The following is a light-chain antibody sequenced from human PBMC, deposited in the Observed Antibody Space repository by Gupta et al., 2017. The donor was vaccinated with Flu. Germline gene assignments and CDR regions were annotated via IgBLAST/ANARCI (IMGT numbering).Light chain of an antibody. V-gene: IGKV3-20*01. CDR3: HHYGNCLPRT. Sequence: EIVLTQSPGTLSLSPGEGATLSCRATQNVSNKIVWYQQKPGQAPRLLIYGASNRAPRNPDRFSGSGSETDFTLTISRREPEDFAVYFCHHYGNCLPRTFGQGTPM. CDR2: GAS. CDR1: QNVSNK. J-gene: IGKJ5*01.